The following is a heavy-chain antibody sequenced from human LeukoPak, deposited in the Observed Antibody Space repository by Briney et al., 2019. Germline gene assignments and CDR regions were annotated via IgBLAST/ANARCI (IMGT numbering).Heavy chain of an antibody. V-gene: IGHV4-38-2*01. CDR1: GGSFSGYY. Sequence: PSETLSLTCAVYGGSFSGYYWGWIRQPPGEGLEWIGSIYHSGSTYYNPSLKSRVTISVDTSKNQFSLKLSSVTAADTAVYYCARATSGEKWYYDFWSGRNHNNWFDPWGQGTLVTVSS. J-gene: IGHJ5*02. D-gene: IGHD3-3*01. CDR2: IYHSGST. CDR3: ARATSGEKWYYDFWSGRNHNNWFDP.